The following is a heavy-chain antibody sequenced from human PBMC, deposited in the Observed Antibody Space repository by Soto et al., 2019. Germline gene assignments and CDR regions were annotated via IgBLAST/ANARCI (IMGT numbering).Heavy chain of an antibody. CDR1: GGTFSSYA. Sequence: ASVKVSCKASGGTFSSYAISWVRQAPGQGLEWMGGIIPIFGTANYAQKFQGRVTITADKSTSTAYMELSSLRSEDTAVYYCARGKVPYYYYYGMDVWGQGTTVTVS. CDR2: IIPIFGTA. V-gene: IGHV1-69*06. CDR3: ARGKVPYYYYYGMDV. J-gene: IGHJ6*02.